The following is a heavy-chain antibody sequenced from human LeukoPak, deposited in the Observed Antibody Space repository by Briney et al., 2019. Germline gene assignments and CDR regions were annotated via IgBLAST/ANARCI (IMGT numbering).Heavy chain of an antibody. D-gene: IGHD4-17*01. CDR2: INDSGGT. Sequence: SETLSLACAVYGGSFSGYYWSWIRQPPGKGLELIGEINDSGGTNYNPSLKSRLTISVDTSKNQFSLKLSSVTAADTAVYYCARSYGDYITGAYAFDVWGQGTMVTVSS. CDR1: GGSFSGYY. V-gene: IGHV4-34*01. CDR3: ARSYGDYITGAYAFDV. J-gene: IGHJ3*01.